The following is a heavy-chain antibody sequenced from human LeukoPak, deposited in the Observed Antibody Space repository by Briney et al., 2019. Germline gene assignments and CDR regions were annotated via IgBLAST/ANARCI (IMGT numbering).Heavy chain of an antibody. Sequence: ASVKVSCQASGNAHTIYDFNWLRQATGQGPEWMGWMNPHSGNTGYAQKFQGRVTMTRNISINTAYLEISSLTSEDTAVYYCARAVVEGATRFAFNVWGQGTLVTVSS. CDR3: ARAVVEGATRFAFNV. CDR2: MNPHSGNT. CDR1: GNAHTIYD. J-gene: IGHJ3*01. D-gene: IGHD2-21*01. V-gene: IGHV1-8*01.